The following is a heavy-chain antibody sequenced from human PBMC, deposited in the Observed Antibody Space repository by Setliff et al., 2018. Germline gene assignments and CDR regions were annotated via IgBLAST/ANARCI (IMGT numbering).Heavy chain of an antibody. J-gene: IGHJ4*02. D-gene: IGHD2-15*01. CDR3: ARTCSGSGCYAGLES. Sequence: GGSLRLSCAASGFTFSSYRMHWVRQAPGKGLEWVATIKQDGSEKFYVDSVKGRFTISRDNSKNTLYLQMNSLRPEDTAVYYCARTCSGSGCYAGLESWGQGTPVTVSS. CDR1: GFTFSSYR. V-gene: IGHV3-7*01. CDR2: IKQDGSEK.